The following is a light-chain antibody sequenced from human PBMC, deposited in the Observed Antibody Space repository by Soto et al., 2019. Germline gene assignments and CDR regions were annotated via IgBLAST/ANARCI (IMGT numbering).Light chain of an antibody. CDR2: DGS. CDR3: QQSYTASPT. J-gene: IGKJ1*01. Sequence: DIQLTQSPSSLSASVGDRVTITCRPSQDIDKYMNWYQQKPGKGPKLLIYDGSTLQSGVSSRFSGSGSGTDFSLTITSLQPEDFATYFCQQSYTASPTFGQGTKVDIK. CDR1: QDIDKY. V-gene: IGKV1-39*01.